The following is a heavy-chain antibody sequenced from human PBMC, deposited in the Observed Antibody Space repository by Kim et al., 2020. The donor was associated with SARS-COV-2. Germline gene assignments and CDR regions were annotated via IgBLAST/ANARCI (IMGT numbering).Heavy chain of an antibody. CDR3: ARAPITGTTNWFDP. Sequence: NPSLKSRVTISVDTSKNQFSLKLSSVTAADTAVYYCARAPITGTTNWFDPWGQGTLVTVSS. J-gene: IGHJ5*02. V-gene: IGHV4-34*01. D-gene: IGHD1-7*01.